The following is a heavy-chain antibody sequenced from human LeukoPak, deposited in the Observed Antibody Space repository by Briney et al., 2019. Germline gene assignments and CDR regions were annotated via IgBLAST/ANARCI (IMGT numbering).Heavy chain of an antibody. CDR1: GFTFSSYS. Sequence: LPGGSLRLSCAASGFTFSSYSMNWVRQAPGKGLEWVSYISSSGSTIYYADSVKGRFTISRDNAKNSLYLQMNSLRAEDTAVYYCARDSYYYGSGRYDYWGQGTLVTVSS. CDR3: ARDSYYYGSGRYDY. D-gene: IGHD3-10*01. V-gene: IGHV3-48*04. CDR2: ISSSGSTI. J-gene: IGHJ4*02.